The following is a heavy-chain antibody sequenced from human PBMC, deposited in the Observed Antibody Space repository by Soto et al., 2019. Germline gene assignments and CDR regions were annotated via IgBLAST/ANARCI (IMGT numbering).Heavy chain of an antibody. V-gene: IGHV4-31*03. CDR1: GGSISSGGYY. CDR3: ARDQTGGSSWWSLGEDY. D-gene: IGHD6-13*01. CDR2: IYYSGST. Sequence: QVQLQESGPGLVKPSQTLSLTCTVSGGSISSGGYYWSWIRQHPGKGLEWIGYIYYSGSTYYNPSLKSRVTISVDTSKNQFSLKLSSVTAADTAVYYCARDQTGGSSWWSLGEDYWGQGTLVTVSS. J-gene: IGHJ4*02.